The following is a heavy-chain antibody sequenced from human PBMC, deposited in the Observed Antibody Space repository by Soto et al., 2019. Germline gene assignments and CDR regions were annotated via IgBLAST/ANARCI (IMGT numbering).Heavy chain of an antibody. V-gene: IGHV3-7*01. CDR2: IKHDGSER. D-gene: IGHD5-12*01. J-gene: IGHJ2*01. CDR3: ARGVHWLIFWYFDL. CDR1: GFTFSTYW. Sequence: ESGGGLVQPGGSLRLSCAASGFTFSTYWMSWVRLVPGKGLEWVANIKHDGSERYYVDSVKGRFTISRDNANNSLYLQLNGLRAEDTAVYYCARGVHWLIFWYFDLWGRGTLLTVSS.